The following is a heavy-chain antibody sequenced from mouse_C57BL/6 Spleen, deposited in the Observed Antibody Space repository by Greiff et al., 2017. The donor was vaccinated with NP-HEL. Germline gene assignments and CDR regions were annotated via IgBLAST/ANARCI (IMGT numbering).Heavy chain of an antibody. J-gene: IGHJ4*01. CDR1: GYTFTSYW. CDR2: IDPSDSYT. CDR3: ARSDITTVVVQVYYAMDY. Sequence: QVQLQQPGAELVRPGTSVKLSCKASGYTFTSYWVHWVKQRPGQGLEWIGVIDPSDSYTNYTQKFKGKATLTVDTSSSTAYMQLSSLTSEDSAVYYCARSDITTVVVQVYYAMDYWGQGTSVTVSS. V-gene: IGHV1-59*01. D-gene: IGHD1-1*01.